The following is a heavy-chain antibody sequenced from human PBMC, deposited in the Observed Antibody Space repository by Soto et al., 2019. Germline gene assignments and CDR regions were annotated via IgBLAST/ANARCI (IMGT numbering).Heavy chain of an antibody. CDR3: AKLEWAQLGPSFDH. Sequence: PGESLKISCKASGYSFTTYWIGWVRQMPGKGLEWMGIIYPDDSDTRYSPSFQGQVTVSADKSISTAYLQWSSLKTSDTAMYYCAKLEWAQLGPSFDHWGQGTLVTVSS. J-gene: IGHJ4*02. CDR2: IYPDDSDT. V-gene: IGHV5-51*01. D-gene: IGHD3-3*01. CDR1: GYSFTTYW.